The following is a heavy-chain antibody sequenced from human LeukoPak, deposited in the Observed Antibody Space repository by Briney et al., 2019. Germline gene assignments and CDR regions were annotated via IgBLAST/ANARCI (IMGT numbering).Heavy chain of an antibody. V-gene: IGHV3-7*01. CDR3: AREMGSGWYGGDDAFDI. Sequence: AGGSLRLSCAASGFTFSSYWMSWVRQAPGKGLEWVANIKQDGSEKYYVDSVKGRFTISRDNAKNSLYLQMNSLRAEDTAVYYCAREMGSGWYGGDDAFDIWGQGTMVTVSS. J-gene: IGHJ3*02. CDR1: GFTFSSYW. D-gene: IGHD6-19*01. CDR2: IKQDGSEK.